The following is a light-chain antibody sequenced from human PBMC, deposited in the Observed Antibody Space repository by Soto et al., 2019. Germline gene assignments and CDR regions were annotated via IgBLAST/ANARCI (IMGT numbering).Light chain of an antibody. CDR3: GSKAGSNKHVV. J-gene: IGLJ2*01. CDR2: DVS. V-gene: IGLV2-8*01. CDR1: SSDVGGYNY. Sequence: QSALTQPASVSGSPGQSITIACSGTSSDVGGYNYVAWYQQHPGKAPKLIIYDVSDRPSGVPDRFSGSKSGNTASLTVSGLQADDEADYYCGSKAGSNKHVVFGGGTKLTVL.